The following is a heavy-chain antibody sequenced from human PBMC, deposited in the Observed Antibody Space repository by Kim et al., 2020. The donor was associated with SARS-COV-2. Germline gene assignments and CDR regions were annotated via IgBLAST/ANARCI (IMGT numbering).Heavy chain of an antibody. D-gene: IGHD5-12*01. Sequence: YVEHGKGRITIARDNRKNRLYIKMNSLRMEDTAVYYCASASGHSGCGDFDSWGQGTLVTVSS. V-gene: IGHV3-53*01. CDR3: ASASGHSGCGDFDS. J-gene: IGHJ4*02.